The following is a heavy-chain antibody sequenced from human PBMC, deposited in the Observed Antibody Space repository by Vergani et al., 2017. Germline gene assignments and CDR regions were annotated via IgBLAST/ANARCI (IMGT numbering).Heavy chain of an antibody. CDR2: ISGYDGKT. J-gene: IGHJ6*03. D-gene: IGHD6-25*01. CDR3: ARGGGIAAPSYLYYVYMDL. CDR1: GYSFNSYG. Sequence: QVQLVQSGAEMKKPGASVNVSCTPSGYSFNSYGINWVRQAPGQGLEWLGWISGYDGKTKYVEKLQGRLTVTIDTSTNSAYMELWDLRSDDTAVYYYARGGGIAAPSYLYYVYMDLWVKGTAVTVSS. V-gene: IGHV1-18*01.